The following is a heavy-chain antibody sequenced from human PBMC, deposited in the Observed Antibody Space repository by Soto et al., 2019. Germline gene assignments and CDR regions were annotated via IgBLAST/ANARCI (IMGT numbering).Heavy chain of an antibody. CDR3: AREENYYESSGYAGRYFDY. CDR1: GFTFSSYE. CDR2: ISSSGSTT. J-gene: IGHJ4*02. D-gene: IGHD3-22*01. Sequence: EVQLVESGGGSVEPGGSLRLSCEVSGFTFSSYEMSWVRQAPGKGLECIAYISSSGSTTDHADSVKGRFTVSRDNAKNALYRAMSSLRVGDSGIYYCAREENYYESSGYAGRYFDYWGQGALVTVSS. V-gene: IGHV3-48*03.